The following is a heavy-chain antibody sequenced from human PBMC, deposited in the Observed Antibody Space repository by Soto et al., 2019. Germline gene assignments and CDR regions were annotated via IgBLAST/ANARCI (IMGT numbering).Heavy chain of an antibody. CDR3: AKDLIAKNGIWEPFDL. CDR1: GYTFTSYG. Sequence: GASVKVSCKASGYTFTSYGISWVRQAPGQGLERMGRISAYNGNTNYAQKVQGRVTMTRDKSTSTVYLEMSSLRADDTAVFYCAKDLIAKNGIWEPFDLWGQGTEVTVSS. J-gene: IGHJ3*01. CDR2: ISAYNGNT. V-gene: IGHV1-18*01. D-gene: IGHD2-8*01.